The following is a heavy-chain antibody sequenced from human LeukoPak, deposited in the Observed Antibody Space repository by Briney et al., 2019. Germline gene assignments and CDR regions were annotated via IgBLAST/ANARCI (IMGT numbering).Heavy chain of an antibody. D-gene: IGHD2-15*01. J-gene: IGHJ4*02. CDR1: GYTFTGYY. CDR3: ARDQDIVVVVAATLDY. Sequence: ASVKVSCKASGYTFTGYYMHWVRQAPGQGLEWMGWINPNSGGTNYAQKFQGRVTMTRDTSISTAYMELSRLRSDDTAVYYCARDQDIVVVVAATLDYWGQGTLVTVSS. CDR2: INPNSGGT. V-gene: IGHV1-2*02.